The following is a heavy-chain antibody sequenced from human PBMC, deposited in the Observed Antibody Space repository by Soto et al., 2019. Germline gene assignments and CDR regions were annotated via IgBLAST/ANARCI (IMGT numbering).Heavy chain of an antibody. J-gene: IGHJ5*02. V-gene: IGHV1-18*04. CDR2: ISAYNGNT. CDR3: ARIRFLGWLPFDP. D-gene: IGHD3-3*01. Sequence: ASVKVSCQASGYTFTSYGISWVRQAPGQGLEWMGWISAYNGNTNYAQKLQGRVTMTTDTSTSTAYMEVRSLRSDDTAVYYCARIRFLGWLPFDPWGQGTLVTVS. CDR1: GYTFTSYG.